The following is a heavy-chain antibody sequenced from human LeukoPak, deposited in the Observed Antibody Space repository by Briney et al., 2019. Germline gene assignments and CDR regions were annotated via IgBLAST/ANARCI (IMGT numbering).Heavy chain of an antibody. Sequence: ASVKVSCKASGYTFTGYYMHWVRQAPGQGLEWMGWINPNSGGTNYAQKFQGGVTMTRDTSISTAYMELSRLRSDDTAVYYCARARYYYEADDAFDIWGQGTMVTVSS. D-gene: IGHD3-22*01. J-gene: IGHJ3*02. CDR1: GYTFTGYY. CDR3: ARARYYYEADDAFDI. CDR2: INPNSGGT. V-gene: IGHV1-2*02.